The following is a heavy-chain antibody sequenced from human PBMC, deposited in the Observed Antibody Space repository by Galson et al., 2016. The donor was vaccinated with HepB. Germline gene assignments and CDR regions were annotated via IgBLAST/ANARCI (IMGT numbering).Heavy chain of an antibody. J-gene: IGHJ4*02. V-gene: IGHV3-15*01. Sequence: SLRLSCAASGFTFNYAWVSWVRQAPGKGLEWVGRIKSKIDDGTADYAAPVKGRFTISRDDSKNTLYLQMNSLRAVDTAVYYCAKDPVVQAEWYYFDYWGQGTLVTVSS. CDR1: GFTFNYAW. D-gene: IGHD3-22*01. CDR2: IKSKIDDGTA. CDR3: AKDPVVQAEWYYFDY.